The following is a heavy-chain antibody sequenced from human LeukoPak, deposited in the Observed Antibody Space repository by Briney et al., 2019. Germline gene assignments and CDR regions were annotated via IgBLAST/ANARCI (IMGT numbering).Heavy chain of an antibody. Sequence: GGSLRLSCAGSGFIFSGYWMHWVRQAPGEGLVWVSRINSDDSIINYADSVKGRFTISRDNAKNTLYLQMNSLRAEDTAVYYCARAGNYRFDYWGQGTLVTVSS. D-gene: IGHD1-7*01. CDR3: ARAGNYRFDY. J-gene: IGHJ4*02. CDR1: GFIFSGYW. CDR2: INSDDSII. V-gene: IGHV3-74*01.